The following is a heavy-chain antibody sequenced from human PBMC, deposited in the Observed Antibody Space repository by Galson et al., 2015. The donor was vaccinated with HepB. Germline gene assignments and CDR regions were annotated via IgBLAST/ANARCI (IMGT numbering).Heavy chain of an antibody. CDR1: GFTFSNYN. J-gene: IGHJ4*02. V-gene: IGHV3-21*01. CDR2: ISSSSTYI. D-gene: IGHD3-10*01. CDR3: ARTPRGLMNLDY. Sequence: SLRLSCAASGFTFSNYNMNWVRQTPGKGLEWVSFISSSSTYIYYADSMKGRFTISRDNAKNSLSLQMNSLRVEDTAVYYCARTPRGLMNLDYWGQGTLLIVSS.